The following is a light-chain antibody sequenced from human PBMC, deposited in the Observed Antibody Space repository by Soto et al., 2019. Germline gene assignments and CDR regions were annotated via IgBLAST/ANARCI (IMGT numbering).Light chain of an antibody. J-gene: IGLJ2*01. V-gene: IGLV2-14*03. Sequence: QSALTQPASVSGSPGQSITISCTGTSSDVGGYNYVSWYQHHPGKAPKLMIYDVSNRPSGVSNRFSGSKSDNTASLTISGLQAEDEADYYCSSYTSTNTLVFGGGTKLTVL. CDR2: DVS. CDR1: SSDVGGYNY. CDR3: SSYTSTNTLV.